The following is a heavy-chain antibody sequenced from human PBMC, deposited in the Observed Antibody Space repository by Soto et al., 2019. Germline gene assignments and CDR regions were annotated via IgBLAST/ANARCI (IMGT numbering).Heavy chain of an antibody. CDR3: ARHRRMLTLPDYCDSSGYYLNWFDP. J-gene: IGHJ5*02. CDR1: GGSISSSSYY. D-gene: IGHD3-22*01. Sequence: QLQLQESGPGLVKPSETLSLTCTVSGGSISSSSYYWGWIRQPPGKGLEWIGSIYYSGSTYYNPSLKSRVTISVDTSKNQFSLKLSSVTAADTAVYYCARHRRMLTLPDYCDSSGYYLNWFDPWGQGTLVTVSS. V-gene: IGHV4-39*01. CDR2: IYYSGST.